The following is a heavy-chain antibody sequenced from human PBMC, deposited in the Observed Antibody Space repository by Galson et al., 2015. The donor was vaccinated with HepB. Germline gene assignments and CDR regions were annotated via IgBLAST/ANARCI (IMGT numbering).Heavy chain of an antibody. V-gene: IGHV4-59*01. CDR1: GGSISSYY. CDR2: IYYSGST. Sequence: ETLSLTCTVSGGSISSYYWSWIRQPPGKGLEWIGYIYYSGSTNYNPSLKSRVTISVDTSKNQFSLKLSSVTAADTAVYYCARAPSPDYYDSSGYLGAFDIWGQGTMVTVSS. J-gene: IGHJ3*02. CDR3: ARAPSPDYYDSSGYLGAFDI. D-gene: IGHD3-22*01.